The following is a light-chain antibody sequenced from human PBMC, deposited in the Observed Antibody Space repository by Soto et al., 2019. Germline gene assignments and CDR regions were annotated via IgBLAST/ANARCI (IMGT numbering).Light chain of an antibody. J-gene: IGKJ4*01. CDR3: QQYKDWLPLT. CDR1: QSVNIN. Sequence: EIAMTQSPVTLSASPGERVTLSCRASQSVNINLAWYQQRPGQAPRVLIYGASNRASGIPDRFSGSGSGTDFTLTISSLEPDDFALYYCQQYKDWLPLTFGGGTRVEIK. CDR2: GAS. V-gene: IGKV3D-15*01.